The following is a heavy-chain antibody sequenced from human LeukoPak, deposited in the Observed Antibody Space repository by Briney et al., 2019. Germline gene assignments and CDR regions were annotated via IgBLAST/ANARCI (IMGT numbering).Heavy chain of an antibody. D-gene: IGHD3-10*01. CDR3: ARGDTFLWFGELTQRYYYGMDV. CDR2: INHSGST. CDR1: GGSFSGYY. V-gene: IGHV4-34*01. J-gene: IGHJ6*04. Sequence: SENLSLTCAVYGGSFSGYYWSWIRQPTGKGLEWIGEINHSGSTNYNPSLKSRVTISVDTSKNQFSLKLSSVTAADTAVYYCARGDTFLWFGELTQRYYYGMDVWGKGTTVTVSS.